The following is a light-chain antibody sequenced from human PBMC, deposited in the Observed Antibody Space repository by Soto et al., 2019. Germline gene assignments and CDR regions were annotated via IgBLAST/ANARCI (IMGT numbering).Light chain of an antibody. CDR1: QSISSY. J-gene: IGKJ1*01. CDR3: QQSYSTPPT. Sequence: DIQMTQSPSSLSASVGDRVTITCRASQSISSYLNWYQQKPGKAPKLLIYAASSLQSGVPSRFSGSGSGTDITLTISRLQPEDFATYYSQQSYSTPPTLGQGTKVENK. V-gene: IGKV1-39*01. CDR2: AAS.